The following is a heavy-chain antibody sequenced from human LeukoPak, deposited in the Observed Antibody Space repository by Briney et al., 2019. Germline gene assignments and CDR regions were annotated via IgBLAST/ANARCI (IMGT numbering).Heavy chain of an antibody. D-gene: IGHD3-9*01. CDR2: IIPIFGTA. Sequence: ASVKVSCKASGYTFTTYYMHWVRQAPGQGLEWMGGIIPIFGTANYAQKFQGRVTITADESTSTAYMELSSLRSEDTAVYYCARGAGITIFWSALFVDYFDYWGQGTLVTVSS. V-gene: IGHV1-69*13. CDR3: ARGAGITIFWSALFVDYFDY. CDR1: GYTFTTYY. J-gene: IGHJ4*02.